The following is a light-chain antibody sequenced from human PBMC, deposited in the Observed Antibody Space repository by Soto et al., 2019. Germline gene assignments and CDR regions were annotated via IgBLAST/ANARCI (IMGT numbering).Light chain of an antibody. CDR3: QKYGDSSIT. CDR2: DAS. CDR1: QSVSSY. V-gene: IGKV3-11*01. Sequence: EIVLTQSPATLSLSPGERATLSCRASQSVSSYLAWYQQKPGQAPRLLIYDASSRPTDIPARFSGSGSGTDFTLTISRLEPEDFAVYYCQKYGDSSITFGQGTRLEIK. J-gene: IGKJ5*01.